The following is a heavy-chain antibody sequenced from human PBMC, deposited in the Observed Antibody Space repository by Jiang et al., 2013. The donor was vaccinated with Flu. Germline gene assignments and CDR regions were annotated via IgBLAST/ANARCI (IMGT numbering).Heavy chain of an antibody. V-gene: IGHV3-30*04. CDR2: ISYDGSNK. CDR1: GFTFSSYA. CDR3: ARELLAYCGGDCYSALGY. Sequence: PGRSLRLSCAASGFTFSSYAMHWVRQAPGKGLEWVAVISYDGSNKYYADSVKGRFTISRDNSKNTLYLQMNSLRAEDTAVYYCARELLAYCGGDCYSALGYWGQGTLVTVSS. D-gene: IGHD2-21*02. J-gene: IGHJ4*02.